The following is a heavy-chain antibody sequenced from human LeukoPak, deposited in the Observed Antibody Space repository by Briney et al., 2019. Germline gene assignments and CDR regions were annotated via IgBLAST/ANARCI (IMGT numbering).Heavy chain of an antibody. V-gene: IGHV4-59*01. Sequence: SETLSLTCTVSGGSISSYYWSWIRQPPGKGPEWIGYIYYSGSTNYNPSLKSRVTISVDTSKNQFSLKLSSVTAADTAVYYCARGSPYYYYYYMDVWGKGTTVTISS. J-gene: IGHJ6*03. CDR2: IYYSGST. CDR1: GGSISSYY. CDR3: ARGSPYYYYYYMDV.